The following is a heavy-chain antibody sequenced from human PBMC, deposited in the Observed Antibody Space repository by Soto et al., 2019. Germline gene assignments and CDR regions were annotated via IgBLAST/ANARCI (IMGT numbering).Heavy chain of an antibody. CDR1: GFTFSSYG. V-gene: IGHV3-30*18. Sequence: GGSLRLSCAASGFTFSSYGFHWVRQAPGKGLEWVAVISYDGSNKYYADSVKGRFTISRDNSKNTLYLQMNSLRAEDSAVYYCAKVAKGVMRDYFDYWGQGTLVTVSS. J-gene: IGHJ4*02. D-gene: IGHD3-16*01. CDR3: AKVAKGVMRDYFDY. CDR2: ISYDGSNK.